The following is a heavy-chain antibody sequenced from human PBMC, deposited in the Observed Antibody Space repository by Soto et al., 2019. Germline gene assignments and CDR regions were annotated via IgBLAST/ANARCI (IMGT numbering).Heavy chain of an antibody. CDR3: ARVSQYYYYGMDV. V-gene: IGHV4-61*08. CDR1: GGSISSGDYY. J-gene: IGHJ6*02. Sequence: SETLSLTCTVSGGSISSGDYYWSWIRQPPGKGLEWIGYIYYSGSTNYNPSLKSRVTISVDTSKNQFSLKLSSVTAADTAVYYCARVSQYYYYGMDVWGQGTTVTVSS. CDR2: IYYSGST.